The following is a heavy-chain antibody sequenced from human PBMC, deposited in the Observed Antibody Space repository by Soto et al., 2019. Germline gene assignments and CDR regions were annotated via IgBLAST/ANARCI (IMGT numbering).Heavy chain of an antibody. J-gene: IGHJ3*02. Sequence: QVQLQQWGAGLLKPSETLSLTCAVYGGSFSGYYWSWIRQPPGKGLEWIGEINHSGSTNYNPSLKSRVTISVDTSKNQFSLKLSSVTAADTAVYYCARWLKRHAFDIWGKGTMVTVSS. CDR3: ARWLKRHAFDI. D-gene: IGHD3-10*01. V-gene: IGHV4-34*01. CDR2: INHSGST. CDR1: GGSFSGYY.